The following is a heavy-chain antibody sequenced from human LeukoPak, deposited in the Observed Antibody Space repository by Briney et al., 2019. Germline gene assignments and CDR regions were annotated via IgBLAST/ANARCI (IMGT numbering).Heavy chain of an antibody. CDR1: GGTFSSYA. D-gene: IGHD6-19*01. CDR2: IIPIFGTA. CDR3: ARGSSGWYDYFDY. J-gene: IGHJ4*02. V-gene: IGHV1-69*13. Sequence: SVKVSCKASGGTFSSYAISWVRQPPGQGLEWMGGIIPIFGTANYAQKFQGRVTITADESTSTAYMEMSSLRSEDTASYYCARGSSGWYDYFDYWGQGTLVTVSS.